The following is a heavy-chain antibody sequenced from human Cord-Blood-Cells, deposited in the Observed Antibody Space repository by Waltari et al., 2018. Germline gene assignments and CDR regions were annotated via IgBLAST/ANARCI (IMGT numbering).Heavy chain of an antibody. J-gene: IGHJ4*02. CDR2: ISSSGSTI. CDR3: ARDGVLLWFGELFDY. CDR1: GFTFSTYE. D-gene: IGHD3-10*01. V-gene: IGHV3-48*03. Sequence: EVQLVESGGGVVQPGGSLRLPCAASGFTFSTYEMNWVRQAPGKGLEWVSYISSSGSTIYYADSVKGQFTISRDNAKNSLYLQMNSLRAEDTAVYYCARDGVLLWFGELFDYWGQGTLVTVSS.